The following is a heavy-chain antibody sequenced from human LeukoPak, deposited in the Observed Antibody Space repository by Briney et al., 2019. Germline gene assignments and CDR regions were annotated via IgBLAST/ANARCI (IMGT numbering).Heavy chain of an antibody. V-gene: IGHV4-59*01. D-gene: IGHD6-13*01. CDR3: AREVAAAAPFGY. J-gene: IGHJ4*02. Sequence: SETPSLTCTVSGGSISNYYWSWIRQPPGKGLEWIGYIYYSGSTNYNPSLMSRVTISVDTSKNQFSLKLNSVTAADTAVYYCAREVAAAAPFGYWGQGTLVTVSS. CDR1: GGSISNYY. CDR2: IYYSGST.